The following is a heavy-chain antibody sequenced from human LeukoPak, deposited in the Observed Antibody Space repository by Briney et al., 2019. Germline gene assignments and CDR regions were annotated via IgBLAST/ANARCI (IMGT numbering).Heavy chain of an antibody. J-gene: IGHJ5*02. CDR3: ARGSRIVVVPAAKNWFDP. V-gene: IGHV1-2*02. CDR2: INPNSGGT. CDR1: GYTFTGYY. Sequence: ASVKVSCKASGYTFTGYYMHWVRQAPGQGLEWMGWINPNSGGTNYAQKFQGRVTMTRDTSISTAYMELSRLRSDDTAVYYCARGSRIVVVPAAKNWFDPWGQGTLVTVSS. D-gene: IGHD2-2*01.